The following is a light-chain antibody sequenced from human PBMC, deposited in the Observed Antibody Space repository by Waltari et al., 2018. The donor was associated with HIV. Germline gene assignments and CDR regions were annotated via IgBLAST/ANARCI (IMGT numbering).Light chain of an antibody. V-gene: IGLV3-10*01. CDR3: YSRDSSGNSWV. J-gene: IGLJ3*02. CDR2: EDS. Sequence: SNELTQPPSVSVSPGQTARITCSGDALPKRYAYWYQQKSGQAPVLVIYEDSKRPSGIPERFSGSSSGTMATLTISGAQVEDEADYYCYSRDSSGNSWVFGGGTKLTVL. CDR1: ALPKRY.